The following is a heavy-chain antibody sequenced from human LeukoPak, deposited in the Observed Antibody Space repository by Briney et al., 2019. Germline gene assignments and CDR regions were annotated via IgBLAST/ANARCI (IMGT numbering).Heavy chain of an antibody. CDR3: ASHVTLSGSHTWDAFDI. CDR2: IYYSGST. Sequence: PSETLSLTCTVSGGSISSSSYYWSWIRQPPGKGLEWIGYIYYSGSTNYNPSLKSRVTISVDTSKNQFSLKLSSVTAADTAVYYCASHVTLSGSHTWDAFDIWGQGTMVTVSS. V-gene: IGHV4-61*01. CDR1: GGSISSSSYY. J-gene: IGHJ3*02. D-gene: IGHD1-26*01.